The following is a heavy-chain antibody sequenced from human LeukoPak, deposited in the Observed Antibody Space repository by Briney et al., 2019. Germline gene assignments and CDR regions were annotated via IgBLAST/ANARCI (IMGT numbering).Heavy chain of an antibody. D-gene: IGHD3-10*01. Sequence: SQTLSLTCTVSGGSLSSGSYYWSWIRQPAGRGLEWIVRIYTSGSTNYNPSLKSRVTISVDTSKNQFSLKLSSVTAADTAVYYCARDAGFMVRGSRRGYDDYYYYMDVWGKGTTVTISS. J-gene: IGHJ6*03. V-gene: IGHV4-61*02. CDR1: GGSLSSGSYY. CDR2: IYTSGST. CDR3: ARDAGFMVRGSRRGYDDYYYYMDV.